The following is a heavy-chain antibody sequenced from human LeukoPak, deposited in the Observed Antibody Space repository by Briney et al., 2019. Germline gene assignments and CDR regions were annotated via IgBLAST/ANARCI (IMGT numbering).Heavy chain of an antibody. V-gene: IGHV4-4*07. D-gene: IGHD3-3*01. CDR2: IYTSGST. J-gene: IGHJ6*02. CDR3: ARDGTYYDFWSGYRNYYYGMDV. Sequence: SETLSLTCTVSGGSISSYYWSWIRQPAGKGLEWIGRIYTSGSTNYNPSLKSRVTMSVDTSKNQFSLKLNSVTAADTAVYYCARDGTYYDFWSGYRNYYYGMDVWGQGTTVTVSS. CDR1: GGSISSYY.